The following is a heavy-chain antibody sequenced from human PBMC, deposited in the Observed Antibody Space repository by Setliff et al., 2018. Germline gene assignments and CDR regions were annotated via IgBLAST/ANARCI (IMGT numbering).Heavy chain of an antibody. Sequence: GESLKISCKGSGYSFTNYWIAWVRQTPGKGLEWMGTIYPGNADTRYSPSFQGQVTISTDTSINTAFLQWNNLKASDTAVYYCARRGERFFNWFDPWGQGTLVTVSS. J-gene: IGHJ5*02. CDR1: GYSFTNYW. CDR3: ARRGERFFNWFDP. D-gene: IGHD2-21*01. CDR2: IYPGNADT. V-gene: IGHV5-51*01.